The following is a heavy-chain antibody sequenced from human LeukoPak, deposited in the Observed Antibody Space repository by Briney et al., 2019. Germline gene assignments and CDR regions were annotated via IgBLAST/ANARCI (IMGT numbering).Heavy chain of an antibody. Sequence: GGSLRLSCAASGFTFSSYAMSWVRQAPGKGLEWVSGISASGGSTYYADSVKGRFTISRDNSKNTLYLQMNSLRAEDTAVYYCARDRAVAGTENSFFDYWGQGTLVTVSS. D-gene: IGHD6-19*01. CDR2: ISASGGST. V-gene: IGHV3-23*01. J-gene: IGHJ4*02. CDR3: ARDRAVAGTENSFFDY. CDR1: GFTFSSYA.